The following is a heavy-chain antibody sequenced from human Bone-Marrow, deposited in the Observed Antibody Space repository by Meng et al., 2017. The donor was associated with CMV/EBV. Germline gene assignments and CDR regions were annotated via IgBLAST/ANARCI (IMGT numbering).Heavy chain of an antibody. V-gene: IGHV3-21*01. J-gene: IGHJ4*02. D-gene: IGHD6-13*01. CDR3: AREYSSSWRIYFDY. CDR2: ISSSSSYI. Sequence: SCAASGFTFSSYSMNWVRQAPGKGLEWVPSISSSSSYIYYADSVKGRFTFSRDNAKNSQYLQMNSLRAEDTAVYYCAREYSSSWRIYFDYWGQGTLVTVYS. CDR1: GFTFSSYS.